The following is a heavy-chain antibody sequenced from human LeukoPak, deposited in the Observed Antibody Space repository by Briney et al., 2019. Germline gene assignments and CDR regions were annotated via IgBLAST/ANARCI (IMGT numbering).Heavy chain of an antibody. V-gene: IGHV3-66*01. CDR2: IYSGVGT. J-gene: IGHJ4*02. Sequence: WGSLRLSCAASGLTVISNYMSWVRQAPGKGLEWVSVIYSGVGTYYADSVKGRVIISRDNSKNTLYLQMNSLRVEDTAVYYCARIAAAGPVDYWGQGTLVTVSS. CDR3: ARIAAAGPVDY. D-gene: IGHD6-25*01. CDR1: GLTVISNY.